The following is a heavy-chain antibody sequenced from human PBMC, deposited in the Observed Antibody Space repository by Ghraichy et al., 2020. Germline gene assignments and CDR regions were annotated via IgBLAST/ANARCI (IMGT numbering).Heavy chain of an antibody. D-gene: IGHD4-23*01. Sequence: ASVKVSCKASGYTFTSYGISWVRQAPGQGLEWMGWISAYNGNTIYAQKLQGRVTMTTDTSTSTAYMELRSLRSDDTAVYYCARDLGYGGNSWDNWFDPWGQGTLVTVSS. CDR2: ISAYNGNT. CDR3: ARDLGYGGNSWDNWFDP. CDR1: GYTFTSYG. J-gene: IGHJ5*02. V-gene: IGHV1-18*01.